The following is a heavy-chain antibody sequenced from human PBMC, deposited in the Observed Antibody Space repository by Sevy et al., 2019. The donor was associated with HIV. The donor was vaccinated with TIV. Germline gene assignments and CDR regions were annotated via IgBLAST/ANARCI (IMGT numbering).Heavy chain of an antibody. J-gene: IGHJ4*02. CDR1: GFTFSSYG. D-gene: IGHD3-9*01. CDR2: IRYDGSNK. CDR3: AKETVLRYFDWLPEFDY. Sequence: GGSLRLSCAASGFTFSSYGMHWVRQAPGKGLEWVAFIRYDGSNKYYADSVKGRFTISRDNSKNTLILQMNSLRAEDTAVYYCAKETVLRYFDWLPEFDYWGQGTLVTVSS. V-gene: IGHV3-30*02.